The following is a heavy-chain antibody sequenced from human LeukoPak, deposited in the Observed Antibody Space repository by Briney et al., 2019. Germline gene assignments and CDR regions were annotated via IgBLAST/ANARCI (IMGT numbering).Heavy chain of an antibody. J-gene: IGHJ4*02. V-gene: IGHV3-48*01. CDR2: ISSSSSTK. CDR3: ARDNDRNVPLRYFDWSWKDDY. CDR1: GFTFGTYS. Sequence: HSGRSLRLSCAASGFTFGTYSMNWVRQAPGKGLEWGSYISSSSSTKYYADSVKGRFTISRDNSKNTLYLQMNSLRAEDTAVYYCARDNDRNVPLRYFDWSWKDDYWGQGTLVTVSS. D-gene: IGHD3-9*01.